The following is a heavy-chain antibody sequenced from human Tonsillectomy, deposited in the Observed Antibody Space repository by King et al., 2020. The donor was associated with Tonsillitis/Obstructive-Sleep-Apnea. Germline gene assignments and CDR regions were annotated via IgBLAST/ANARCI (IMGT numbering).Heavy chain of an antibody. CDR3: ARDGDIVVVEYATGSFDI. CDR1: KFTFSSYA. V-gene: IGHV3-30*01. D-gene: IGHD2-8*02. J-gene: IGHJ3*02. Sequence: VPLVESGGGVVQPGRSLRLSCAASKFTFSSYAMHWIRQAPGKGLEWVTVISYDGRDKYYADSVKGRFTISRDTSKNTLYLQMNSLGAEDTAVYYCARDGDIVVVEYATGSFDIWGQGTMVTVSS. CDR2: ISYDGRDK.